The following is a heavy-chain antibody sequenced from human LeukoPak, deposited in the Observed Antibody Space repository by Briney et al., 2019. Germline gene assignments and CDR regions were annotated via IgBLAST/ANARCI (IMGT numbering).Heavy chain of an antibody. V-gene: IGHV4-59*01. Sequence: PSETLSLTCTVSGGSISSYYWSWIRQPPGKGLEWIGYIYYSGSTNYNPSLKSRATISVDTSKNQFSLKLSSVTAADTAVYYCAREKAELDPYFDYWGQGTLVTVSS. CDR1: GGSISSYY. CDR2: IYYSGST. J-gene: IGHJ4*02. CDR3: AREKAELDPYFDY. D-gene: IGHD1-7*01.